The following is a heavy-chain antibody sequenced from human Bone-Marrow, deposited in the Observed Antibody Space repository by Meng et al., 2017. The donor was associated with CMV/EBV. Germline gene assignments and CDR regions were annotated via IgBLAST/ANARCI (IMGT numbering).Heavy chain of an antibody. CDR1: GGSFSGYY. CDR2: INHSGST. Sequence: SETLSLTCAVYGGSFSGYYWSWIRQPPGKGLEWIGEINHSGSTNYNPSLKSRVTISVNTSKNQFSLKLSSVTAADTAVYYCARVKRLVVIAIRERLGAFDIWGQGTMVTASS. V-gene: IGHV4-34*01. J-gene: IGHJ3*02. D-gene: IGHD2-21*01. CDR3: ARVKRLVVIAIRERLGAFDI.